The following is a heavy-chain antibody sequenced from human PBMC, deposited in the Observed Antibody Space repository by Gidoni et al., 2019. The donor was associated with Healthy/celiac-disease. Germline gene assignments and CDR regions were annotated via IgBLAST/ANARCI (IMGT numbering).Heavy chain of an antibody. V-gene: IGHV1-18*01. D-gene: IGHD3-10*01. CDR2: ISAYNGNT. CDR1: GYTFPSYG. J-gene: IGHJ6*02. CDR3: ARWGNYYGSGSTSHPDRMDV. Sequence: QVQLVQSGAEVKKPGASVKVSCKASGYTFPSYGISWVRQAPGQGLEWMGWISAYNGNTNYAQKLQGRVTMTTDTSTSTAYMELRSLRSDDTAVYYCARWGNYYGSGSTSHPDRMDVWGQGTTVTVSS.